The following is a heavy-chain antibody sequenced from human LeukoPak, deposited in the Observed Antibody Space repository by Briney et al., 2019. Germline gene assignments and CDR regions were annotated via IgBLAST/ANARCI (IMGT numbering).Heavy chain of an antibody. CDR1: GFTFSSYS. V-gene: IGHV3-21*01. D-gene: IGHD1-26*01. Sequence: GGSLRLSCAASGFTFSSYSMNWVRQAPGKGLEWVSSISSSSSYIYYADSVKGRFTISRDNAKNSLYLQMNSLRAEDTAVYYCARDPAGGSYHKFYYYYYMDVWGKGTTVTVSS. J-gene: IGHJ6*03. CDR3: ARDPAGGSYHKFYYYYYMDV. CDR2: ISSSSSYI.